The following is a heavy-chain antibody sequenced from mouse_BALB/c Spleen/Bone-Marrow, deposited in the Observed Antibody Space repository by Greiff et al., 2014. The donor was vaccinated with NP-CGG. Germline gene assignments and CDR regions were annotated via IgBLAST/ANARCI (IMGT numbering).Heavy chain of an antibody. D-gene: IGHD2-14*01. Sequence: DVHLVESGPGLVKPSQSLSLTCTVTGYSITSDYAWNWIRQFPGNKLEWMGYISYSGFTSYNPSLKSRISITRDTSKNQFFLQLNSVTTEDTATYYCSRDYRYDTWFSYWGQGTLVTVSA. CDR1: GYSITSDYA. J-gene: IGHJ3*01. CDR3: SRDYRYDTWFSY. V-gene: IGHV3-2*02. CDR2: ISYSGFT.